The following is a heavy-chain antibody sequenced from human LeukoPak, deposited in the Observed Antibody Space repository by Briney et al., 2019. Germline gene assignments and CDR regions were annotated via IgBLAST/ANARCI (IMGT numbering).Heavy chain of an antibody. V-gene: IGHV1-69*01. CDR2: IIPIFGTA. CDR3: ARSSSGWYYFDY. J-gene: IGHJ4*02. CDR1: GGTFSSYA. Sequence: ASVKVSCKASGGTFSSYAISWVRQAPGQGLEWMGGIIPIFGTANYAQKFQGRVTITADESTSTAYMELSSLRSEDTAVYYCARSSSGWYYFDYWGQGTLVTVSS. D-gene: IGHD6-19*01.